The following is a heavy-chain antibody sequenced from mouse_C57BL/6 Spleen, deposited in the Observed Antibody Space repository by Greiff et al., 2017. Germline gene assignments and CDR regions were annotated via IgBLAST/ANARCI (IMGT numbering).Heavy chain of an antibody. D-gene: IGHD1-1*01. V-gene: IGHV1-82*01. CDR2: IYPGDGDT. CDR3: ARSEITAVCYVDV. Sequence: QVQLKESGPELVKPGASVKISCKASGYAFSSSWMNWVKQRPGKGLEWIGRIYPGDGDTNYNGKFKGKATLTADKSSSTAYLQLSSLTSEDSAVYFCARSEITAVCYVDVWGKGTTLTVSS. CDR1: GYAFSSSW. J-gene: IGHJ2*01.